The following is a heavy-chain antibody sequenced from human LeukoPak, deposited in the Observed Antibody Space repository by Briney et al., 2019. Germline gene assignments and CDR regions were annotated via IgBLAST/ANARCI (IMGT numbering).Heavy chain of an antibody. J-gene: IGHJ4*02. D-gene: IGHD1-26*01. CDR2: ISYDGSNK. CDR3: ARQEVELAAFDY. CDR1: GFTFSSYA. V-gene: IGHV3-30-3*01. Sequence: GGSLRLSCAASGFTFSSYAMHWVRQAPGKGLEWVAVISYDGSNKYYADSVKGRFTISRDNFKNTLYLQMNSLRAEDTAVYYCARQEVELAAFDYWGQGTMV.